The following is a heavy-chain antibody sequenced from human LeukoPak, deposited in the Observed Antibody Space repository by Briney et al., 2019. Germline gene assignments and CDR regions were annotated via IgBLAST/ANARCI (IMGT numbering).Heavy chain of an antibody. CDR1: GYTFTSYD. CDR2: MNPNSGNT. V-gene: IGHV1-8*03. D-gene: IGHD3-10*01. J-gene: IGHJ4*02. Sequence: ASVKVSFKASGYTFTSYDINWVRQATGQGLEWMGWMNPNSGNTGYAQKFQGRVTITRNTSITTTYMELSSPRSEDTAVYYCARRSAYGSGSYYVDYWGQGTLVTVSS. CDR3: ARRSAYGSGSYYVDY.